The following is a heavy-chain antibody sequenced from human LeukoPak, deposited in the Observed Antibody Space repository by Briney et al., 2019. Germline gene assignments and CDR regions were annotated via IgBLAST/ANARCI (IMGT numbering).Heavy chain of an antibody. D-gene: IGHD3-10*01. Sequence: ASVKVSCKASGYTFTGYYMHWVRQAPGQGLGWMGWINPNSGGTNYAQKFQGRVTMTRDTSISTAYMELSRLRSDDTAVYYCALTLHYYGSGSYYFDYWGQGTLVTVSS. CDR2: INPNSGGT. CDR3: ALTLHYYGSGSYYFDY. J-gene: IGHJ4*02. V-gene: IGHV1-2*02. CDR1: GYTFTGYY.